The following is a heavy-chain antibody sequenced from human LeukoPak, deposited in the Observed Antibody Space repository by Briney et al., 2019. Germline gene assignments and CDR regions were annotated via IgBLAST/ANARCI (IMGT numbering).Heavy chain of an antibody. CDR2: IRSKAYGGTT. J-gene: IGHJ6*03. D-gene: IGHD4-23*01. CDR3: TRVPVNYYYYYYMDV. Sequence: GGSLRLSCTASGFTFGDYAMSWVRQAPGKGLEWVGFIRSKAYGGTTEYAASVKGRFTISRDDSKSIAYLQMNSLKTEDTAVYYCTRVPVNYYYYYYMDVWGKGTTVTVSS. V-gene: IGHV3-49*04. CDR1: GFTFGDYA.